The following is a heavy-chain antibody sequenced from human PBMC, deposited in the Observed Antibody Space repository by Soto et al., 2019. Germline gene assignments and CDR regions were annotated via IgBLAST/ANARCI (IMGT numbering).Heavy chain of an antibody. CDR2: IYYRGNT. CDR1: GDSISSYY. D-gene: IGHD3-10*01. J-gene: IGHJ6*02. V-gene: IGHV4-59*01. Sequence: SETLSLTCTVSGDSISSYYWSWIRQPPGRGLEWIGYIYYRGNTYYHPSLKSRVTISVARTRNHFSLMLTSVTAADTAVYYCERDRGYYGSTTMGYHYGMDAWGQGTTATVSS. CDR3: ERDRGYYGSTTMGYHYGMDA.